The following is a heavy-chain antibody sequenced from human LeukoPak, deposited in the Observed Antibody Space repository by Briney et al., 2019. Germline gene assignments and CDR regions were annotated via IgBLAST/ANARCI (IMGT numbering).Heavy chain of an antibody. J-gene: IGHJ4*02. CDR3: ARSITARLDY. CDR1: GYSFTSYW. V-gene: IGHV5-10-1*01. D-gene: IGHD6-6*01. CDR2: IDPSDSYT. Sequence: GESLRISCKGSGYSFTSYWITWVRQMPGKGLEWTGRIDPSDSYTNNSPSFQGHVTLSADKSISTVYLQWSSLKASDTAMYYCARSITARLDYWGQGTLVTVSS.